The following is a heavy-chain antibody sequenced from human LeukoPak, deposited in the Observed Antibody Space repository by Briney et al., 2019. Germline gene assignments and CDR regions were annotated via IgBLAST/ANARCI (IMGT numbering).Heavy chain of an antibody. Sequence: PSETLSLTCTVSGGSISSYYWSWIRQPAGKGLEWIGRIYTSGSTNYNPSLKSRVTMSVDTSKNQFSLKLSSVTAADTAVYYCARDSWTYHDILTGYPGWRVFDYWGQGTLVTVSS. J-gene: IGHJ4*02. CDR1: GGSISSYY. CDR3: ARDSWTYHDILTGYPGWRVFDY. V-gene: IGHV4-4*07. D-gene: IGHD3-9*01. CDR2: IYTSGST.